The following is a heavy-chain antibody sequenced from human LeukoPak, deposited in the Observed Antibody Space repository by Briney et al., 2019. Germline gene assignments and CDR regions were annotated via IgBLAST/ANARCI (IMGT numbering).Heavy chain of an antibody. Sequence: ASVKVSCKASGGTFSSYAISWVRQAPGQGLEWMGRIIPIFGTAGYAQKFQGRVTITADKSTSTAYMELSSLRSEDTAVYYCARDLAYCGGDCYPGGDYWGQGTLVTVSS. CDR1: GGTFSSYA. J-gene: IGHJ4*02. V-gene: IGHV1-69*06. D-gene: IGHD2-21*02. CDR2: IIPIFGTA. CDR3: ARDLAYCGGDCYPGGDY.